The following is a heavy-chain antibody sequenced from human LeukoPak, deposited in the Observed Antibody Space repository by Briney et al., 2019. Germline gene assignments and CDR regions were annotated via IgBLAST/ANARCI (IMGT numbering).Heavy chain of an antibody. V-gene: IGHV1-2*02. CDR3: ARTGGDSGSYYWWPAYYYYMDV. CDR1: GYTFTGYY. Sequence: GASVKVSCKASGYTFTGYYMHWVRQAPGQGLEWMGWINPNSGGTNYAQKFQGRVTMTRDTSISTAYMELSRLRSDDTAVYYCARTGGDSGSYYWWPAYYYYMDVWGKGTTVTISS. J-gene: IGHJ6*03. D-gene: IGHD1-26*01. CDR2: INPNSGGT.